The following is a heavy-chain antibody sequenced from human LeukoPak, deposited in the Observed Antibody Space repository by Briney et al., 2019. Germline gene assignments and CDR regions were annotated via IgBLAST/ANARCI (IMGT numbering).Heavy chain of an antibody. CDR1: GYTFTSYY. CDR2: INPSGGST. V-gene: IGHV1-46*01. D-gene: IGHD6-13*01. CDR3: ARDGGCSSSWYDYYYYMDV. J-gene: IGHJ6*03. Sequence: ASVKVSCKASGYTFTSYYMHWVRQAPGQGLEWMGIINPSGGSTSYAQKFQGRVTMTRDTSTSTVYMELSSLRSEDTAVYYCARDGGCSSSWYDYYYYMDVWGKGTTVTVSS.